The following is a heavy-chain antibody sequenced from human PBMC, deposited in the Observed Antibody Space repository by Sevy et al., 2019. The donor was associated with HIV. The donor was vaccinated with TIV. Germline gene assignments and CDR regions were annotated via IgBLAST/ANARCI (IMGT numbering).Heavy chain of an antibody. V-gene: IGHV3-23*01. D-gene: IGHD1-1*01. Sequence: GGSLRLSCAVSGVTFSDYAMSWVRQAPGKGLEWVPFISGFGDKTYYADSVRGRFTISRDNSKNTLHLQMNSLRAEDTAVYYCAKAGGINWFYYYYGMDVWGQGTTVTVSS. CDR2: ISGFGDKT. CDR3: AKAGGINWFYYYYGMDV. CDR1: GVTFSDYA. J-gene: IGHJ6*02.